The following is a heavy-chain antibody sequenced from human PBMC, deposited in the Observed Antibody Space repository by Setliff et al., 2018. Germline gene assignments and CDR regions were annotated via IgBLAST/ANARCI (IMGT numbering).Heavy chain of an antibody. J-gene: IGHJ4*02. CDR2: INPNSGNT. V-gene: IGHV1-8*02. D-gene: IGHD6-13*01. CDR3: ARDQGHGITAAGPDF. Sequence: VASVKVSCKASGYTFTNYDINWVRQATGQGLEWMGWINPNSGNTGYAQNFQGRVTMTRNTSISTAYMELSSLRFEDTAVYFCARDQGHGITAAGPDFWGQGTLVTVSS. CDR1: GYTFTNYD.